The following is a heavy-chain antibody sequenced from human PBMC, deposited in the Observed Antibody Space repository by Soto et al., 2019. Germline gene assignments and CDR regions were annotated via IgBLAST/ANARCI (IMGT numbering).Heavy chain of an antibody. Sequence: QLQLQESGSGLVKPSQTLSLTCAVSGGSISSGGYSWSWIRQPPGKGLEWIGYIYHSGSTSYNPALQRRVTLSVDRSKNQFSLQLRSVTAADSAVYYCAGVRGPYCGGECYPPTPNWFDPWGQGTLVTVSS. CDR3: AGVRGPYCGGECYPPTPNWFDP. D-gene: IGHD2-21*01. J-gene: IGHJ5*02. V-gene: IGHV4-30-2*01. CDR2: IYHSGST. CDR1: GGSISSGGYS.